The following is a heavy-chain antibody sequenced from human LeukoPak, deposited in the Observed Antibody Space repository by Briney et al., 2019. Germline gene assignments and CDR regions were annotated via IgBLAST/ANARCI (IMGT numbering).Heavy chain of an antibody. D-gene: IGHD6-13*01. CDR3: ARSWQQLVFYFDY. J-gene: IGHJ4*02. CDR2: IWYDGSRG. Sequence: GTSLRLSCAASGFSFSAYGMHWVRQAPGKGLEWVAVIWYDGSRGSYTDSVQGRFTISRDNSKNTLYLQMNSLRAEDTAVYYCARSWQQLVFYFDYGGQGTLVTVSS. CDR1: GFSFSAYG. V-gene: IGHV3-33*01.